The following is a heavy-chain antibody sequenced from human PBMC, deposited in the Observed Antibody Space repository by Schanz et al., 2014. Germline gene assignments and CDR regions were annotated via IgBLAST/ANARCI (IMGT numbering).Heavy chain of an antibody. Sequence: QLMQSGSEVRKPGASVKVSCKAFGYIFGSHGMTWVRQAPGQGPELMGWINAHTGNTQYAQKFQGRVNMTRDTVTTTVHLELTRLRTDDTAIYYCARVHIATYHYNSPGAFDIWGQGTRVTVSS. V-gene: IGHV1-18*01. CDR3: ARVHIATYHYNSPGAFDI. J-gene: IGHJ3*02. CDR2: INAHTGNT. CDR1: GYIFGSHG. D-gene: IGHD3-10*01.